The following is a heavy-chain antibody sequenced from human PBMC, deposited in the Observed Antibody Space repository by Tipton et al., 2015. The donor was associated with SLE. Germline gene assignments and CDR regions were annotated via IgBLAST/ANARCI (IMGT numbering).Heavy chain of an antibody. CDR2: IPYDGSKK. J-gene: IGHJ6*03. V-gene: IGHV3-30*04. CDR1: GFTFSSYA. Sequence: SLRISCAASGFTFSSYAMCWVRQAPGKGLEWLALIPYDGSKKYYAESVKGRFTISRDNSKNTLYLPMNSLRAEDTAVYYCAKGPRVGATTGRPPYYMDVWGKGTTVTVSS. CDR3: AKGPRVGATTGRPPYYMDV. D-gene: IGHD1-26*01.